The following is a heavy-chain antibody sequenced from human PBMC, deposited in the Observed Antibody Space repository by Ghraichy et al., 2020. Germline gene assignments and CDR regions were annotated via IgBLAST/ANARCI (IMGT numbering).Heavy chain of an antibody. CDR1: GGSISSYY. V-gene: IGHV4-59*01. J-gene: IGHJ3*02. D-gene: IGHD4-23*01. CDR3: ARVIRWSDDAFDI. CDR2: IYYSGST. Sequence: SETPSLTCTVSGGSISSYYWSWIRQPPGKGLEWIGYIYYSGSTNYNPSLKSRVTISVDPSKNQFSLKLTSVTAADTAVYYCARVIRWSDDAFDIWGQGTMVTVSS.